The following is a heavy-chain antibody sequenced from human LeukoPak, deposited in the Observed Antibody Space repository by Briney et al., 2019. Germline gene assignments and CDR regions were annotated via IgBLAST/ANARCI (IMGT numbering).Heavy chain of an antibody. CDR2: INHSGST. D-gene: IGHD3-22*01. CDR3: ARRRYTSGYLDY. Sequence: SETLSLTCAVYGGSFSGYYWSWIRQPPGKGLEWIGEINHSGSTNYNPSLKSRVTISVDTSKNQFSLKLTSVTAADTAVYYCARRRYTSGYLDYWGQGTLVTVSS. V-gene: IGHV4-34*01. CDR1: GGSFSGYY. J-gene: IGHJ4*02.